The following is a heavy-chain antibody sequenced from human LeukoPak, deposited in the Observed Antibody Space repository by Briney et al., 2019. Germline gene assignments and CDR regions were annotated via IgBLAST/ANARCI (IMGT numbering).Heavy chain of an antibody. V-gene: IGHV3-53*01. CDR2: LYPSDTS. D-gene: IGHD3-22*01. Sequence: GGSLRLSCEVSGFTVSAAYMNWVRQAPGKGLEWVPRLYPSDTSHYANSVKGRFSISRDDSKNILYLQMNGLRADDTAIYYCARADYSDSGGGFDYWGQGTLVTVS. CDR3: ARADYSDSGGGFDY. J-gene: IGHJ4*02. CDR1: GFTVSAAY.